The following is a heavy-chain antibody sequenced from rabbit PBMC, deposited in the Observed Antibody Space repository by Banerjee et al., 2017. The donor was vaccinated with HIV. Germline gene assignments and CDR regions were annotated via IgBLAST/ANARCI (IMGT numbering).Heavy chain of an antibody. CDR1: GFSFSSSYY. D-gene: IGHD7-1*01. J-gene: IGHJ4*01. CDR3: ARDLLVSTDITYFGL. V-gene: IGHV1S40*01. Sequence: QSLEESGGDLVKPGASLTLTCTASGFSFSSSYYMCWVRQAPGKGLEWIACIYAGSSGSTYYASWAKGRFTISKTSSTTVTLQMTSLTAADTATYFCARDLLVSTDITYFGLWGPGTLVTVS. CDR2: IYAGSSGST.